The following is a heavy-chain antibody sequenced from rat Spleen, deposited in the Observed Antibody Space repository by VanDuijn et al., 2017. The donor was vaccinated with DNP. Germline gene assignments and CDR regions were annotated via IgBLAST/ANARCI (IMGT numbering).Heavy chain of an antibody. Sequence: EVQLVESGGGLVQPGRSLKLSCTASGFTFNNYYMAWVRQAPKKGLEWVATISTSGTKTYYPDSVKGRFTISRDNANGTLYLQMDSLRSEDTATYYCATGVYGGYEDWFAYWGQGTLVTVSS. CDR3: ATGVYGGYEDWFAY. CDR2: ISTSGTKT. D-gene: IGHD1-11*01. CDR1: GFTFNNYY. V-gene: IGHV5-25*01. J-gene: IGHJ3*01.